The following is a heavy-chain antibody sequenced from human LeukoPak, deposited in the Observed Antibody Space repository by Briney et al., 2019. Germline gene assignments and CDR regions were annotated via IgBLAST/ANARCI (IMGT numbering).Heavy chain of an antibody. J-gene: IGHJ2*01. CDR2: ISSDGSTI. Sequence: GGSLRLSCAASGFTFSNYEMNWVRQAPGKGLEWVSYISSDGSTIYYVDSVKGRFTISRDNAKNSLYLQMNSLRAEDTAVYYCARGRTQTGEPGRWYFDLWGRGTLVTVSS. CDR1: GFTFSNYE. D-gene: IGHD7-27*01. CDR3: ARGRTQTGEPGRWYFDL. V-gene: IGHV3-48*03.